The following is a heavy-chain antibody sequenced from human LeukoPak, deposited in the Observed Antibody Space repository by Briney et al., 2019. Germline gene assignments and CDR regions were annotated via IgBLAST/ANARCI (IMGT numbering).Heavy chain of an antibody. Sequence: PSETLSLTCTVSGGSISSYYWSWIRQPPGKGLEWIGYIYYSGSTNYNPSLKSRVTISVDTSKNQFSLKLSSVTAADTAVYYCARSGILGYCSGGSCVGGMDVWGQGTTVTVSS. CDR3: ARSGILGYCSGGSCVGGMDV. CDR1: GGSISSYY. J-gene: IGHJ6*02. V-gene: IGHV4-59*01. D-gene: IGHD2-15*01. CDR2: IYYSGST.